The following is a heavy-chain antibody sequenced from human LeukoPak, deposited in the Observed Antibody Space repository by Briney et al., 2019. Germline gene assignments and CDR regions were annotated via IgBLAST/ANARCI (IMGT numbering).Heavy chain of an antibody. D-gene: IGHD6-19*01. CDR1: GFTFSSYA. Sequence: GGSLRLSCAASGFTFSSYAMSWVRQAPGKGLEWVSAISGSGGSTYYADSVKGRFTISRDNSKNTLYLQMNSLRAEDTAVYYCAKGRRWLVPNYYYGMDVWGQGTTVTVSS. J-gene: IGHJ6*02. CDR2: ISGSGGST. CDR3: AKGRRWLVPNYYYGMDV. V-gene: IGHV3-23*01.